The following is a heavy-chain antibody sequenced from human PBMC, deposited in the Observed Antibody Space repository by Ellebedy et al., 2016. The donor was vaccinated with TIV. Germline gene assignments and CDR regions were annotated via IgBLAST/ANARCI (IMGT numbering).Heavy chain of an antibody. D-gene: IGHD2-2*01. CDR3: ARERYGSSSTLDL. V-gene: IGHV3-48*04. CDR1: GFTFSSHS. Sequence: PGGSLRLSCAASGFTFSSHSMNWVRQAPGKGLEWVSFITGSTGIIYYADSVKGRFTISGDNAKKSLSLQMNSLRAEDTAVYYCARERYGSSSTLDLWGQGTLVTVSS. CDR2: ITGSTGII. J-gene: IGHJ5*02.